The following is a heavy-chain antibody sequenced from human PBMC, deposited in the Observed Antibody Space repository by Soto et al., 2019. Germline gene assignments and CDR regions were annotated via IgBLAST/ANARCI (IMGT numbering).Heavy chain of an antibody. V-gene: IGHV3-30*18. J-gene: IGHJ4*02. CDR3: AKASEVWERGYCSSTSCYTQYGPDY. Sequence: QVQLVESGGGMVQPGRSLRLSCAASGFTFSSYGMHWVRQAPGKGLEWVAVISYDGSNKYYADSVKGRFTISRDNSKNTLYLQMNSLRAEDTAVYYCAKASEVWERGYCSSTSCYTQYGPDYWGQGTLVTVSS. CDR1: GFTFSSYG. CDR2: ISYDGSNK. D-gene: IGHD2-2*02.